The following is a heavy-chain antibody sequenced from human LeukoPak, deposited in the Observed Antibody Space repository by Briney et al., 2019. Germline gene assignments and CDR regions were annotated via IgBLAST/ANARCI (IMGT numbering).Heavy chain of an antibody. CDR2: IYSGGST. J-gene: IGHJ6*03. CDR3: ARDNGAGYYYYLDV. CDR1: GFKVSSRY. V-gene: IGHV3-53*01. D-gene: IGHD6-19*01. Sequence: GGSLRLSCAASGFKVSSRYMSWVRQAPGRGLEWVSVIYSGGSTYYADSVKGRFIISRDNLKNTVLLQVNSLRVEDTAVYYCARDNGAGYYYYLDVWGKGTTVTVSS.